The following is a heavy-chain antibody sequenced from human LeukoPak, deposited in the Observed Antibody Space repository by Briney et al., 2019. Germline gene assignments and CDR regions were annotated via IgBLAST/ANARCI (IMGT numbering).Heavy chain of an antibody. CDR1: GGSISSSSYY. Sequence: SETLSLTCTVSGGSISSSSYYWGWIRQPPGKGLEWIGSIYYSGSTYYNPSLKSRVTISVDTSKNQFSLKLSSVTAADTAVYYCARTPWADILTSYFDYWGQGTLVTVSS. CDR3: ARTPWADILTSYFDY. D-gene: IGHD3-9*01. V-gene: IGHV4-39*07. CDR2: IYYSGST. J-gene: IGHJ4*02.